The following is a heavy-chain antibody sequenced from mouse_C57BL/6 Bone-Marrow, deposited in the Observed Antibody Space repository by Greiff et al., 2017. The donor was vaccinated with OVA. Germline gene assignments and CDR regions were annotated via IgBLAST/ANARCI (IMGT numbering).Heavy chain of an antibody. D-gene: IGHD1-1*01. CDR1: GYSITSDY. V-gene: IGHV3-8*01. J-gene: IGHJ4*01. CDR3: ARVTTVVGDYAMDY. Sequence: EVNVVESGPGLAKPSQSLSLTCSVTGYSITSDYWNWIRKFPGNKLEYMGYISYSGSTSYYPSLKSRISITRDTTKNQYYLQLKSVTTEDTATYDCARVTTVVGDYAMDYWGQGTSVTVSS. CDR2: ISYSGST.